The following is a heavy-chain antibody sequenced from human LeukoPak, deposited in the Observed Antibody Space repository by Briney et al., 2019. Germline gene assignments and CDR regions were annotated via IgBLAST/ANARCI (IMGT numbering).Heavy chain of an antibody. Sequence: PGGSLRLSCAASGFTFGSNWMTWVRQAPGRGLEWVANIKADGSEESYADSVKGRFTISRDNAKNLVFLQMNSLRTEDTAVYYCATNTLSAAGDYWGQGTLVSVSS. CDR1: GFTFGSNW. CDR2: IKADGSEE. V-gene: IGHV3-7*01. D-gene: IGHD6-13*01. J-gene: IGHJ4*02. CDR3: ATNTLSAAGDY.